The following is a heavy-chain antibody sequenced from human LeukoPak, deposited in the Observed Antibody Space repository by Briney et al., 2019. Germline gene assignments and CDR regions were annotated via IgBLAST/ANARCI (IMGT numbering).Heavy chain of an antibody. Sequence: GGSLRLSCAASGFTFSSYEMNWVRQAPGKGLEWVSYISSSGSTVYYADSVKGRFTISRDNAKNSLYLQMSSLRAEDTAVYYCAELGITMIGGVWGKGTTVTISS. CDR2: ISSSGSTV. CDR3: AELGITMIGGV. V-gene: IGHV3-48*03. CDR1: GFTFSSYE. J-gene: IGHJ6*04. D-gene: IGHD3-10*02.